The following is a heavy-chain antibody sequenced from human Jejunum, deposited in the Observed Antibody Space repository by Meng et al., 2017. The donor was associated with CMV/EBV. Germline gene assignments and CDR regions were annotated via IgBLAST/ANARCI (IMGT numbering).Heavy chain of an antibody. J-gene: IGHJ4*02. Sequence: SGYTFTGHYMHWVRQAPGQGLEWMGWLNANTGDTNYAQKFQGRVTMTRDTSITTAYMELSSLTSDDAAVYYCARDMTSTWYGGSDHWGQGTLVTVSS. CDR3: ARDMTSTWYGGSDH. V-gene: IGHV1-2*02. CDR2: LNANTGDT. CDR1: GYTFTGHY. D-gene: IGHD6-13*01.